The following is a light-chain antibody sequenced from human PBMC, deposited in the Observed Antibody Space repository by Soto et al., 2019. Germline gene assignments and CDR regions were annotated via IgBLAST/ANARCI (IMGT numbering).Light chain of an antibody. V-gene: IGKV1-39*01. Sequence: DIQMTQSPSSLSASVGDRVTIICRASQSIVSYLNWYQQKPGKAPKLLVYAASSPRTVVLSRFSGSGSGTNFTLTIGSLQPEDFATYYCQQSYTSPFNFGPGTQVDVK. CDR2: AAS. CDR1: QSIVSY. J-gene: IGKJ3*01. CDR3: QQSYTSPFN.